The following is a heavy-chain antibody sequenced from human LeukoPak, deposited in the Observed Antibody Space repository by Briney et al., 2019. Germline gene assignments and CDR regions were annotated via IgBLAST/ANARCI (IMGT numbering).Heavy chain of an antibody. CDR2: MNPNSGNT. CDR3: ARGDHYDILTGYSRLMGYYYYGMDV. V-gene: IGHV1-8*01. J-gene: IGHJ6*02. D-gene: IGHD3-9*01. CDR1: GYTFTSYD. Sequence: ASVKVSCKASGYTFTSYDINWVRQATGQGLEWMGWMNPNSGNTGYAQKFQGRVTMTRNTSISTAYMELSSLRSEDTAVYYCARGDHYDILTGYSRLMGYYYYGMDVWGQGTTVTVSS.